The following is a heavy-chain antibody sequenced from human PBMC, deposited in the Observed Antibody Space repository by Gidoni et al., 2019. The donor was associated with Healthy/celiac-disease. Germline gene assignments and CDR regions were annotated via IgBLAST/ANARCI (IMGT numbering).Heavy chain of an antibody. CDR3: ARQGYYYGSGSYYHFDY. CDR2: IYYSGST. J-gene: IGHJ4*02. D-gene: IGHD3-10*01. Sequence: QLQLQESGPGLVKPSETLSLTCTVPGGSISSSSYYWGWIRQPPGKGLEWIGSIYYSGSTYYNPSLKSRVTISVDTSKNQFSLKLSSVTAADTAVYYCARQGYYYGSGSYYHFDYWGQGTLVTVSS. V-gene: IGHV4-39*01. CDR1: GGSISSSSYY.